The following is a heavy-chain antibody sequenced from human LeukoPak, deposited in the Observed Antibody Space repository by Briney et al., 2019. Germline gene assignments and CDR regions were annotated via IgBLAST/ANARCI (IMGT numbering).Heavy chain of an antibody. Sequence: SETLSLTCTVSGGSISSSSRYWGWIRQPPGKGLEWIGSIYYSGSTYYNPSLKSRVTISVDTSKNQFSLKLSSVTAADTAVYYCARDVGARLPGYWGQGTLVTVSS. CDR2: IYYSGST. D-gene: IGHD6-6*01. J-gene: IGHJ4*02. CDR1: GGSISSSSRY. V-gene: IGHV4-39*07. CDR3: ARDVGARLPGY.